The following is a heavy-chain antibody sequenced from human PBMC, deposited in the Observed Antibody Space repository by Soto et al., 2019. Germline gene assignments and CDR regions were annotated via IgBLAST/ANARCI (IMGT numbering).Heavy chain of an antibody. CDR1: GYTFTSYA. D-gene: IGHD3-3*01. J-gene: IGHJ6*03. V-gene: IGHV1-8*02. CDR2: MNPNSGNT. Sequence: ASVKVSCKASGYTFTSYAMHWVRQAPGQRLEWMGWMNPNSGNTGYAQKFQGRVTMTRNTSISTAYMELSSLRSEDTAVYYCARTDYDFWSGYRGSGDYYYMDVWGKGTTVTVSS. CDR3: ARTDYDFWSGYRGSGDYYYMDV.